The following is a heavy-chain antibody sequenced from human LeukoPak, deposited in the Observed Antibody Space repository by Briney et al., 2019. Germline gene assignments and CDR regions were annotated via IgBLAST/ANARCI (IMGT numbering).Heavy chain of an antibody. CDR1: GGSISRYY. J-gene: IGHJ3*02. CDR2: IYTSGST. CDR3: ARHVGLGDAFDI. Sequence: SQTLSLTCTVSGGSISRYYWSWIRQPAGKGLEWIGRIYTSGSTNYNPSLKSRVTMSVDTSKNQFSLKLSSVTTADTAVYYCARHVGLGDAFDIWGQGTMVTVSS. V-gene: IGHV4-4*07. D-gene: IGHD3-10*02.